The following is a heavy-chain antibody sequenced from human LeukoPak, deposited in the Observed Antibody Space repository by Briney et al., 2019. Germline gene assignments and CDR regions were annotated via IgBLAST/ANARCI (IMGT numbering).Heavy chain of an antibody. J-gene: IGHJ6*03. V-gene: IGHV1-69*13. CDR2: IIPIFGTA. CDR1: GGTFSSYA. Sequence: SVKVSCKASGGTFSSYAISWVRQAPGQGLEWMGGIIPIFGTANYAQKFQGRVTITADESTSTAYTELSSLRSEDTAVYYCARVAARSYYYYYMDVWGKGTTVTVSS. CDR3: ARVAARSYYYYYMDV. D-gene: IGHD6-6*01.